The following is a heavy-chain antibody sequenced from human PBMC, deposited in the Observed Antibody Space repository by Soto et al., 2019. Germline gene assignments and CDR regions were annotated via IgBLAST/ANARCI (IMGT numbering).Heavy chain of an antibody. J-gene: IGHJ4*02. D-gene: IGHD3-10*01. CDR2: IKEDGSEK. CDR3: ARADYYGDPGSY. CDR1: GFTFSTSW. Sequence: GSLKLSCAASGFTFSTSWMSLVGQAPGKGLEWVANIKEDGSEKYYVDSVKGRFTISRDHAKNSLYLQMNSLGADDTAVYYCARADYYGDPGSYWGQGTLVTVSS. V-gene: IGHV3-7*01.